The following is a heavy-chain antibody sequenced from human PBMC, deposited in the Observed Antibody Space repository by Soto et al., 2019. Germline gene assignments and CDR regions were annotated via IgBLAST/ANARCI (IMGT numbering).Heavy chain of an antibody. CDR1: GGSISSSSYY. CDR2: IYYSGST. V-gene: IGHV4-39*01. Sequence: QTLSLTCTVSGGSISSSSYYWGWIRQPPGKGLEWIGSIYYSGSTYYNPSLKSRVTISVDTSKNQFSLKLSSVTAADTAVYYCASQLLWFGSYYGMDVWGQGTTVTVSS. CDR3: ASQLLWFGSYYGMDV. J-gene: IGHJ6*02. D-gene: IGHD3-10*01.